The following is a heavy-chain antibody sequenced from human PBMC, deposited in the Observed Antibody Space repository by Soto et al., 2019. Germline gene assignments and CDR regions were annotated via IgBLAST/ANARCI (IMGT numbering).Heavy chain of an antibody. CDR3: ATLNSFGSDY. Sequence: SETLSLTCTVSGGSISSGGYYWSWIRQHPGKGLEWIGYIYYSGSTYYNPSLKSRVTISVDTSKNQFSLKLSSVTAADTAVYYCATLNSFGSDYWGRGTLVTVSS. D-gene: IGHD5-18*01. CDR1: GGSISSGGYY. V-gene: IGHV4-31*03. J-gene: IGHJ4*02. CDR2: IYYSGST.